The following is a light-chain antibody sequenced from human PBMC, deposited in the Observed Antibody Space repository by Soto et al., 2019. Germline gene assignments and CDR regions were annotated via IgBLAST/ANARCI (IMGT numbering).Light chain of an antibody. Sequence: EIVLTQSPATLSLSPGERATLSCRASQSVSSYLAWYQQKPGQAPRLLIYDASNRATGILARFSGSGSGTDFTLTISSLEPEDFAVYYCQQRSNWPGITFGPGTKVDIK. CDR1: QSVSSY. J-gene: IGKJ3*01. CDR3: QQRSNWPGIT. V-gene: IGKV3-11*01. CDR2: DAS.